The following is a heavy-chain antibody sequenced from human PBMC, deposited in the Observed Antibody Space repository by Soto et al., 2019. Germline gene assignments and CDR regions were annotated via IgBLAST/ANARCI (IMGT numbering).Heavy chain of an antibody. CDR1: GYTFTSYC. J-gene: IGHJ4*02. Sequence: GASVKVSCKASGYTFTSYCISWVRQAPGQGLEWMGWISAYNGNTNYAQKLQGRVTMTTDTSTSTAYMELRSLRSDDTAVYYCARDARMYSGSYYTASGDYWGQGTLVTVSS. V-gene: IGHV1-18*01. D-gene: IGHD1-26*01. CDR2: ISAYNGNT. CDR3: ARDARMYSGSYYTASGDY.